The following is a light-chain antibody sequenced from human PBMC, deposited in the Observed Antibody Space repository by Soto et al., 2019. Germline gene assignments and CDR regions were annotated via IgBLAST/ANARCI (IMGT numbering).Light chain of an antibody. J-gene: IGKJ1*01. V-gene: IGKV3-20*01. CDR1: QSVSSN. Sequence: EIVMTQSPATLSVSPGEGASLSCRASQSVSSNLAWYQQKPVQAPRLLIYGASSRATGIPDRFSGSGSGTDFTLTISRLEPEDFAVYYCQQYGSSPMWTFGQGTKVDI. CDR2: GAS. CDR3: QQYGSSPMWT.